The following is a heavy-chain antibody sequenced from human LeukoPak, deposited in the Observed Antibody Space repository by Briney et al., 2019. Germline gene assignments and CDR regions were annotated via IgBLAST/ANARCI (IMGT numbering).Heavy chain of an antibody. CDR3: ARGRVLYYYDSSGYLDY. CDR1: GFTFSSYS. CDR2: ISSSSSTI. V-gene: IGHV3-48*04. D-gene: IGHD3-22*01. J-gene: IGHJ4*02. Sequence: GGSLRLSCAASGFTFSSYSMNWVRQAPGKGLQWVSYISSSSSTIYYADSVKGRFTISRDNAKNSLYLQMNSLRAEDTAVYYCARGRVLYYYDSSGYLDYWGQGTLVTVSS.